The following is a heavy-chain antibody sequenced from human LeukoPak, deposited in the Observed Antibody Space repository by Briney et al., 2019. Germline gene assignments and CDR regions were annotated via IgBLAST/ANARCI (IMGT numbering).Heavy chain of an antibody. CDR3: ARAIRGSAVDTGDR. CDR1: GFTFSRYW. V-gene: IGHV3-7*01. CDR2: IKNDGSEE. J-gene: IGHJ4*02. Sequence: TGGSLRLSCAASGFTFSRYWMRWVRQAPGKGLEGVANIKNDGSEEYYVDSVKGRFTISRDNAKNSLFLQMNSLTVEDTAVYYCARAIRGSAVDTGDRWGQGTLVTISS. D-gene: IGHD3-10*01.